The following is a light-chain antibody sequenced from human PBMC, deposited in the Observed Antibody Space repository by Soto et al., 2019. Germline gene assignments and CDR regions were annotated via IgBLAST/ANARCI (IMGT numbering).Light chain of an antibody. Sequence: QSALTQPASVSGSPGQSITISCTGTSSDVGCYNLVSWYQQHPGKAPKLMIYEGSKRPSGVSNRFSGSKSGNTASLTISGLQAEDEADYYCCSYAGSSTSVFGGGTKLTVL. J-gene: IGLJ2*01. CDR1: SSDVGCYNL. CDR2: EGS. V-gene: IGLV2-23*01. CDR3: CSYAGSSTSV.